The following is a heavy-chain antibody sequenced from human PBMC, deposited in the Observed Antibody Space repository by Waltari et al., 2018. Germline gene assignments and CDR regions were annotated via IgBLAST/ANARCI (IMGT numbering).Heavy chain of an antibody. D-gene: IGHD1-1*01. CDR1: GYSISSGYY. CDR3: ARHHGELGYFDL. J-gene: IGHJ2*01. Sequence: QVQLQESGPGLVKPSETLSLTCAVSGYSISSGYYWGWIRQPPGKGLEWIGSIYHSGSTYYNPSLKSRVTISVDTSKNQFSLKLSSVTAADTAVYYCARHHGELGYFDLWGRGTLVTVSS. CDR2: IYHSGST. V-gene: IGHV4-38-2*01.